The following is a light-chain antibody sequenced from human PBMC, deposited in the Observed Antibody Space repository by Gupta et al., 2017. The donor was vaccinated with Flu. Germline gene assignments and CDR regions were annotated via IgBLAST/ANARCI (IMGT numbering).Light chain of an antibody. J-gene: IGLJ1*01. CDR3: QSHDNSLGGLAYV. CDR2: ANT. CDR1: STDIEAGHD. V-gene: IGLV1-40*01. Sequence: SVLTQPPSVSGAPGQRVTISCTGTSTDIEAGHDVHWYQQLPGTAPRLLIYANTNRPSGVPARFSGSKSGTSASLAITGLQADDEAEYYCQSHDNSLGGLAYVFGTGTKVSVL.